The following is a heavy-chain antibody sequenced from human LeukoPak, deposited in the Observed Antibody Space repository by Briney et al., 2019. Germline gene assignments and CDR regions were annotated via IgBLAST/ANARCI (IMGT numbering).Heavy chain of an antibody. CDR2: IESVT. Sequence: GGALRLSCVASGFAFDDYATSWVRQAPGKGLEWVSAIESVTYYADSVKGRFTISRDKSKNTLYLQMNSLRAEDTALYYCAKAVKTGYLYGMSVWGQGTMVTVSS. CDR1: GFAFDDYA. V-gene: IGHV3-23*01. J-gene: IGHJ3*01. CDR3: AKAVKTGYLYGMSV. D-gene: IGHD7-27*01.